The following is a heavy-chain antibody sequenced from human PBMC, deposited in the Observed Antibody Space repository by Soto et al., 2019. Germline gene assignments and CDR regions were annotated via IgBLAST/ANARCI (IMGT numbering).Heavy chain of an antibody. CDR2: ISYDGSNK. Sequence: GGSLRLSCAASGFTFSSYGMHWVRQAPGKGLEWVAVISYDGSNKYYADSVKGRFTISRDNSKNTLYLQMNSLRAEDTAVYYCAKDQTYSSGDYYGMDVWGQGTTVTVSS. CDR3: AKDQTYSSGDYYGMDV. D-gene: IGHD6-19*01. V-gene: IGHV3-30*18. CDR1: GFTFSSYG. J-gene: IGHJ6*02.